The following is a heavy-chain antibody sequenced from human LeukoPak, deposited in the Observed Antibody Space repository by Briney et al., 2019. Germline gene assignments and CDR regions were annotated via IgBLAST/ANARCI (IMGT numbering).Heavy chain of an antibody. J-gene: IGHJ4*02. D-gene: IGHD3-3*01. V-gene: IGHV3-15*01. Sequence: GGSLRLSCAASGINFISAWMNWVRQAPGKGQEWVGRIKSKTDGGTPEHAAPVKGRFIISRDDSKNMLYLQMNSLNSDDTAVYYCATALRGVGFWGQGTLVTVPS. CDR1: GINFISAW. CDR3: ATALRGVGF. CDR2: IKSKTDGGTP.